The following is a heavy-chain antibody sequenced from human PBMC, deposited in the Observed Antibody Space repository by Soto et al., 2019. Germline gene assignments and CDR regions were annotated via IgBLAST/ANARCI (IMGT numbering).Heavy chain of an antibody. CDR1: GFSFSSTD. J-gene: IGHJ5*02. Sequence: EFQVLESGGGWVQPGGSLRLSCAASGFSFSSTDMSWVRQAPGKGLEWVSTILDTGTTVFYADSVKGRFTVSRENSHNTLSVQMNNLRADDTAVYYCVKNSGWFNTWGQGTLVAVSS. CDR2: ILDTGTTV. V-gene: IGHV3-23*01. CDR3: VKNSGWFNT. D-gene: IGHD3-10*01.